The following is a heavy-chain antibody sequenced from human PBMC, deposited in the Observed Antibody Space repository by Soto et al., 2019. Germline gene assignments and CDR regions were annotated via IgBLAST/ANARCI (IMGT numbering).Heavy chain of an antibody. V-gene: IGHV1-3*04. J-gene: IGHJ3*02. CDR2: INTDNGNT. Sequence: QVQLVQSGAEVKQPGASVKVSCKSSGYTFTHYAMHWVRQAPGQGLEWLGWINTDNGNTAFSQKFQGRVSITMDTSASTAYVELSSLISEDTAVYYCARQGDSRILRDTFDILGQGTLVTVAS. CDR3: ARQGDSRILRDTFDI. CDR1: GYTFTHYA. D-gene: IGHD2-8*01.